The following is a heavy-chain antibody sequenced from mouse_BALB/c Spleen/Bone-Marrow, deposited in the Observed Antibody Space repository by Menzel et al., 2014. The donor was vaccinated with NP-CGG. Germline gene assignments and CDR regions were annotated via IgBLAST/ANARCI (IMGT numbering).Heavy chain of an antibody. J-gene: IGHJ1*01. CDR1: GFNIKDYY. CDR3: NRYDWYFDV. CDR2: IDPENGDT. Sequence: LQESGAELVRSGASVKLSCTASGFNIKDYYMHWVKQRPEQGLEWIGWIDPENGDTEYAPKFQGKATMTADTSSNTAYLQLSSLTSEDTAVYYCNRYDWYFDVWGAGTTVTVSS. D-gene: IGHD2-14*01. V-gene: IGHV14-4*02.